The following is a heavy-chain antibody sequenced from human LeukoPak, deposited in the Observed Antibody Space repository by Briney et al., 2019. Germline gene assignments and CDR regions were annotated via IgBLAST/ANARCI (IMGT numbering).Heavy chain of an antibody. CDR2: ISTGSSII. V-gene: IGHV3-48*04. J-gene: IGHJ5*02. Sequence: PGGSLRLSCAASGFTFNSYSMNWVRQAPGKGLGCVSYISTGSSIIYYADSVKGRFTISRDNGKNSLYLQMNSLRAEDTAIYYCARDIRYGDYAGWFDPWGQGTLVTVSS. CDR1: GFTFNSYS. D-gene: IGHD4-17*01. CDR3: ARDIRYGDYAGWFDP.